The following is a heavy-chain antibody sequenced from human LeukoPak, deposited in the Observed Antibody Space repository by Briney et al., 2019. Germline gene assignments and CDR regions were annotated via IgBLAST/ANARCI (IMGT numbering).Heavy chain of an antibody. J-gene: IGHJ5*02. V-gene: IGHV3-69-1*01. CDR1: GFTFAGYA. D-gene: IGHD1-14*01. CDR3: ARRHLRGNTLRGGHHLDP. CDR2: FYGDSMI. Sequence: GGSLRLSCAASGFTFAGYAMSWVRQAPGKGLEWISTFYGDSMIAYTDAVKGRFTISRDNAKNSLYLQMTSLRSEDTAMYYCARRHLRGNTLRGGHHLDPWGLGTLVAVSS.